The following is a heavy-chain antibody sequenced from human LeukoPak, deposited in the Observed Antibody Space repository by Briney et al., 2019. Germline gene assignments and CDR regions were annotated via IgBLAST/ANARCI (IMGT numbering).Heavy chain of an antibody. CDR1: GGSISSYY. D-gene: IGHD3-9*01. V-gene: IGHV4-59*08. Sequence: SETLSLTCTVSGGSISSYYWSWIRQPPGKGLEWIAYIYYSGSTNYNPSLKSRVTISVDTSSNQFSLDLRSVTAADSAVYYCVRRVRYFGQNDYWGQGTLVTVSS. J-gene: IGHJ4*02. CDR2: IYYSGST. CDR3: VRRVRYFGQNDY.